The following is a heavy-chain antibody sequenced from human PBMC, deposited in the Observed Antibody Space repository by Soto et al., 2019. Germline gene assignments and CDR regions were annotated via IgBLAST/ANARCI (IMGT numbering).Heavy chain of an antibody. CDR3: ARYTPSIAAAAPSKVAVAGTSGHNYYYYYGMDV. J-gene: IGHJ6*02. CDR2: IYYSGST. V-gene: IGHV4-61*03. CDR1: GGSLSSGSYY. D-gene: IGHD6-19*01. Sequence: LSLTCTVSGGSLSSGSYYWSWIRQPPGKGLEWIGYIYYSGSTNYNTSLKSRVTISVDTSKNHFSLKLSSVTAADTAVYYCARYTPSIAAAAPSKVAVAGTSGHNYYYYYGMDVWGQGTTVTVSS.